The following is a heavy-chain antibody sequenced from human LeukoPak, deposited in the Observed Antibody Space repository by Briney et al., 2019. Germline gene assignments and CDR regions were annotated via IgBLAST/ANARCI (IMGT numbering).Heavy chain of an antibody. CDR2: IYYSGST. J-gene: IGHJ6*02. CDR1: GGSISSSSYY. Sequence: KPSETLSLTCTVSGGSISSSSYYWGWIRQPPGKGLEWIGSIYYSGSTYYNPSLKSRVTISVDTSKNQFSLKLSSVTAADTAVYYCARHDCTSGVCYTLYYGMDVWGQGTTVTVSS. V-gene: IGHV4-39*01. D-gene: IGHD2-8*01. CDR3: ARHDCTSGVCYTLYYGMDV.